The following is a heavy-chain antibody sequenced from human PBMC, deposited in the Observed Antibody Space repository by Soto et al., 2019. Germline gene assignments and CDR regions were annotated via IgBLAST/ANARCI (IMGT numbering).Heavy chain of an antibody. V-gene: IGHV4-39*01. J-gene: IGHJ4*02. D-gene: IGHD2-15*01. CDR3: ARMGVVVAATSDY. CDR2: IYYSGST. Sequence: SETLSLTCTVSGGSISSSSYYWGWIRQPPGKGLEWIGSIYYSGSTYYNPSLKSRVTISVDTSKNQFSLKLSSVTAAVTAVYYCARMGVVVAATSDYWGQGTLVTVSS. CDR1: GGSISSSSYY.